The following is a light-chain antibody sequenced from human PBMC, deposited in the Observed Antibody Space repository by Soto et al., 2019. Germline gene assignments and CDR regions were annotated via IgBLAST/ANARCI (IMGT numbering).Light chain of an antibody. Sequence: PGERATLSCWASQSISIYLAWYQQKPGQAPRLLIHDASNRATGIPARFSGSGSGTDFTLTISSLEPDDFAVYYCQQRADWPITFGQGTRLEIK. CDR2: DAS. CDR1: QSISIY. J-gene: IGKJ5*01. V-gene: IGKV3-11*01. CDR3: QQRADWPIT.